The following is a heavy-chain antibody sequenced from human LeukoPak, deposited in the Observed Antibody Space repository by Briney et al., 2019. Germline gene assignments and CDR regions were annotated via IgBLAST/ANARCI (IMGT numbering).Heavy chain of an antibody. CDR2: IYYSGST. Sequence: PSETLSLTCTVSGGSISSHYWSWIRQSPGKGLEWIGYIYYSGSTNYNPSLKSRVTISVDTSKNQFSLKLSSVTAADTAVYYCARGGLEGFDYWGQGTLVTVSS. V-gene: IGHV4-59*11. J-gene: IGHJ4*02. D-gene: IGHD3-3*01. CDR3: ARGGLEGFDY. CDR1: GGSISSHY.